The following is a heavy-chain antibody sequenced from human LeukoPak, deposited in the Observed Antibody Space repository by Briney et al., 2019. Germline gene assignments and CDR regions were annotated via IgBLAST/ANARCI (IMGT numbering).Heavy chain of an antibody. CDR2: IKQDGSEK. CDR1: GFTFSSYW. D-gene: IGHD6-19*01. J-gene: IGHJ5*02. CDR3: ARGRSGWSPLVHWFDP. V-gene: IGHV3-7*01. Sequence: PGGSLRLSCAASGFTFSSYWMSWVRQAPGKGLEWVANIKQDGSEKYYVDSVKGRFTISRDNAKNSLYLQMNSLRAEDTAVYYCARGRSGWSPLVHWFDPWGQGTLVTVSS.